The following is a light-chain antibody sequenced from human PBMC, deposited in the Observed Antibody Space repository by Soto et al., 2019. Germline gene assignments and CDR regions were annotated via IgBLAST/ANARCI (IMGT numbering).Light chain of an antibody. CDR1: SSDVGGYNY. CDR2: DVS. Sequence: QSVLAQPASVSGSPGQSSTISCPATSSDVGGYNYVSWYQHHPGKAPKLMIYDVSNRPSGVSNRFSGSKSGNTASLIISGLQAEDEADYYCSSYTSSSTLSTYVFGTGTKVTVL. J-gene: IGLJ1*01. CDR3: SSYTSSSTLSTYV. V-gene: IGLV2-14*03.